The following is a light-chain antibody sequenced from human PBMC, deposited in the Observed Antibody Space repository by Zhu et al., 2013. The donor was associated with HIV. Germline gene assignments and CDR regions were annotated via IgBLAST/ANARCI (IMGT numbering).Light chain of an antibody. CDR1: QDIGKY. V-gene: IGKV1-33*01. CDR2: DAS. J-gene: IGKJ5*01. CDR3: QQYDYLPPVT. Sequence: IQMTQSPSSLSASVGDRVTITCQASQDIGKYLNWYQQKPGKAPKILIYDASNLEAGVPARFSGSGSGTHFTFTISSLQPDDFATYYCQQYDYLPPVTFGQGTRLEIK.